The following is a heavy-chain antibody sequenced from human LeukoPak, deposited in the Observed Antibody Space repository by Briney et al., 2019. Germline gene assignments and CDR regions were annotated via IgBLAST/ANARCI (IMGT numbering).Heavy chain of an antibody. J-gene: IGHJ5*02. V-gene: IGHV4-59*01. CDR1: GGSISSYY. CDR2: IYYSGST. CDR3: ARMFGELYGWFDP. Sequence: SETLSLTCTVSGGSISSYYWSWIRQPPGKGLEWIGYIYYSGSTNYNPSLKSRVTISVDTSKNQFSLKLSSVTAADTAVYYCARMFGELYGWFDPWGQGNLVTVSS. D-gene: IGHD3-10*02.